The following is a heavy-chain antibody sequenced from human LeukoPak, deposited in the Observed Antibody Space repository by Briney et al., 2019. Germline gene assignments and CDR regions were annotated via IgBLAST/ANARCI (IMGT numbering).Heavy chain of an antibody. CDR1: GFSLSTSGMR. CDR3: ARPYYYDSSLYFDY. Sequence: SGPTLVNPTQTLTLTCTFSGFSLSTSGMRVSWIRQPPGKALEWLARIDWDDDKFYSTSLKTRLTISKDTSKNQVVLTMTNMDPVDTATYYCARPYYYDSSLYFDYWGQGTLVTVSS. D-gene: IGHD3-22*01. V-gene: IGHV2-70*04. J-gene: IGHJ4*02. CDR2: IDWDDDK.